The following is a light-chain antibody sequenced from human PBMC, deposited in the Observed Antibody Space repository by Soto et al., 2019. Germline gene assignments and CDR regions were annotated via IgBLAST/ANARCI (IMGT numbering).Light chain of an antibody. Sequence: EKVMTQSPATLSVSAGGRASLSCRASQSVSNSLAWYQQKPGQAPRLLIYDASTRATGIPARFSGSASGTEFTLTISSLQSEDSAVYYCQQYNQWHLTFGGGTKVEIK. CDR1: QSVSNS. CDR2: DAS. V-gene: IGKV3-15*01. J-gene: IGKJ4*01. CDR3: QQYNQWHLT.